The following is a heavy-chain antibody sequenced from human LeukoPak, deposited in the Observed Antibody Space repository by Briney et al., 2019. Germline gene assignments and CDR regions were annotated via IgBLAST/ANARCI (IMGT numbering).Heavy chain of an antibody. CDR3: VGYSSTSADY. D-gene: IGHD6-13*01. CDR2: INPNSGGT. Sequence: ASVKVSCKASGYTFTGYYIYWVRQAPEQGLEWMGWINPNSGGTNYAQKFQGRVTMTRDTSISTAYMELSSLRSDDTAVYYCVGYSSTSADYWGQGTLVTVSS. V-gene: IGHV1-2*02. J-gene: IGHJ4*02. CDR1: GYTFTGYY.